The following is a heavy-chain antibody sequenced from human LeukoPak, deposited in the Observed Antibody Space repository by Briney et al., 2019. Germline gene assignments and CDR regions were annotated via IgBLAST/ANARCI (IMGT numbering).Heavy chain of an antibody. CDR3: ASKDGYCSSTSCLTYYYGMDV. J-gene: IGHJ6*01. D-gene: IGHD2-2*01. CDR1: GGAFSGYY. V-gene: IGHV4-34*01. Sequence: PSETLSLTCAVYGGAFSGYYWSWIRQPPGKGLEWIGEINHSGSTNYNPSLKTPITISVYPSKNQFSLKLSSVTAADTAVYYCASKDGYCSSTSCLTYYYGMDVWGQGTTVTVSS. CDR2: INHSGST.